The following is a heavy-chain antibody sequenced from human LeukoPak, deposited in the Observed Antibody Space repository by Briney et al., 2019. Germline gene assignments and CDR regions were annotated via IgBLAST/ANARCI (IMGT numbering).Heavy chain of an antibody. CDR2: IRGGGEI. V-gene: IGHV3-23*01. Sequence: GGSLRLSCAASGFSFTNYAMSWVRQAPGRGPGWVSSIRGGGEIFYADSVKGRFTLSRDDSRNTVYLQLNNLRVEDTAIYYCAKANWVSNADAVWWGQGTQVTVSS. J-gene: IGHJ4*02. CDR3: AKANWVSNADAVW. CDR1: GFSFTNYA. D-gene: IGHD1-1*01.